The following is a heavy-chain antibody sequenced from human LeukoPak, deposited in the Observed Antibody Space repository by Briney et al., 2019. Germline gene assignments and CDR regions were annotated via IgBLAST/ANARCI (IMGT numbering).Heavy chain of an antibody. D-gene: IGHD7-27*01. V-gene: IGHV4-39*07. CDR2: IFYSGST. CDR3: ARVGRGTWGAFDI. CDR1: GGSISTSNYY. Sequence: SETLSLTCTVSGGSISTSNYYWGWIRQPPGKGLEWIGNIFYSGSTYYSPSLRSRVTISLDTSRNQFSLKLSSVTAADTAVYYCARVGRGTWGAFDIWGQGTMVTVSS. J-gene: IGHJ3*02.